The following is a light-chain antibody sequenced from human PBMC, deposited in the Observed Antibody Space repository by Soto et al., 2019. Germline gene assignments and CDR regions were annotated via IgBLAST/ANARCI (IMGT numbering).Light chain of an antibody. J-gene: IGKJ3*01. CDR3: QESYSVPFFT. CDR1: ESIATY. Sequence: DIQLTQSPSSLSASVGDRVTITCRASESIATYLNWFQQKAGKAPKLLIYGASSLQSGVPSRFSGGGSGTEFTLTISSPQPQDFATYYCQESYSVPFFTFGPGTKVEVK. CDR2: GAS. V-gene: IGKV1-39*01.